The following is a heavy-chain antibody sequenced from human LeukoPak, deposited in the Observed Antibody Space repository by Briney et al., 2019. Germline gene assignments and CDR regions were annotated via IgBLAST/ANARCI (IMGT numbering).Heavy chain of an antibody. J-gene: IGHJ4*02. CDR1: GFTFSSYS. CDR2: ISSSSSYI. Sequence: PGGSLRLSCAASGFTFSSYSMNWVRQAPGKGLEWVSSISSSSSYIYYADSVKGRFTISRDNAKDSLYLQMNSLRAEDTAVYYCARDKTTEGIDYWGQGTLVTVSS. D-gene: IGHD2/OR15-2a*01. V-gene: IGHV3-21*01. CDR3: ARDKTTEGIDY.